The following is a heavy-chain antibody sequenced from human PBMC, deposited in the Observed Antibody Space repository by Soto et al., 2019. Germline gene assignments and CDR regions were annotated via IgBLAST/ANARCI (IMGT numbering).Heavy chain of an antibody. CDR3: ARAGCSGGSCYSLLRYYYYGMDV. CDR1: GFTFSSYD. V-gene: IGHV3-13*01. J-gene: IGHJ6*02. Sequence: EVQLVESGGGLVQPGGSLRLSCAASGFTFSSYDMHWVRQATGKGLEWVSAIGTAGDTYYPGSVKGRFTISRENAKNSLYIQMNSLRAGDTAVYYCARAGCSGGSCYSLLRYYYYGMDVWGQGTTVTVSS. D-gene: IGHD2-15*01. CDR2: IGTAGDT.